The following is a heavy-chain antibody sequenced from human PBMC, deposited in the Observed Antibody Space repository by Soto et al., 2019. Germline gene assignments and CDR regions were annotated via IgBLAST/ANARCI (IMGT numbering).Heavy chain of an antibody. J-gene: IGHJ6*02. CDR2: IIPIFGTA. CDR3: ARSQGGSSSLDIYYYYYYGMDV. D-gene: IGHD2-15*01. V-gene: IGHV1-69*01. Sequence: QVQLVQSGAEVKKPGSSVKVSCKAPGGTFSSYAISWVRQAPGQGLEWMGGIIPIFGTANYAQKCQGRVTVTADESTSTGYMELSSLRSEDTAVYYCARSQGGSSSLDIYYYYYYGMDVWGQGTTGTVSS. CDR1: GGTFSSYA.